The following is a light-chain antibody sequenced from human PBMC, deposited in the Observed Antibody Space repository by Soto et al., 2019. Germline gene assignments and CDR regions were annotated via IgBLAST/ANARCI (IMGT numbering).Light chain of an antibody. J-gene: IGLJ2*01. Sequence: QSALTQPRSVSGSPGPSVTISCTGTSSDVGGYNYVSWYQQHPGKAPKLMIYDVSKRPSGVPDRFSGSKSGNPASLTISGRQAEDEAAYYCFSYAGSYTFEVCGGGTKLNVL. V-gene: IGLV2-11*01. CDR3: FSYAGSYTFEV. CDR1: SSDVGGYNY. CDR2: DVS.